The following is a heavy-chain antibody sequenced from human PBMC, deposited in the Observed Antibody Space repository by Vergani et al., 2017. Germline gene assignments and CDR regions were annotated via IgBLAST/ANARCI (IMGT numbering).Heavy chain of an antibody. CDR1: GYSFTSYW. D-gene: IGHD3-10*01. CDR3: ARLRGNPPGSYLAFDI. CDR2: IDPSDSYT. V-gene: IGHV5-10-1*03. Sequence: EVQLVQSGAEVKKPGESLRISCKGSGYSFTSYWISWVRQMPGKGLEWMGRIDPSDSYTNYSPSFQCHVTISADKSISTSYLQWSSLKASDTAMYYCARLRGNPPGSYLAFDIWGQGTMVTGSS. J-gene: IGHJ3*02.